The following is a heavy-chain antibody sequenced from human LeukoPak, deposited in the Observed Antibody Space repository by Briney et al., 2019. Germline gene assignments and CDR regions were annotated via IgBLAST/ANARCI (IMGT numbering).Heavy chain of an antibody. CDR1: GFTFSTQW. V-gene: IGHV3-7*01. CDR2: IRQDGSET. D-gene: IGHD3-22*01. CDR3: ARSGYYFYYYYYMDV. Sequence: PGGSLRLSCTASGFTFSTQWMTWVRQALGKGLEWVANIRQDGSETQYVDSMKGRFTISRDNAKNSLYLQMSSLRAEDTAVYYCARSGYYFYYYYYMDVWGKGTTVTVSS. J-gene: IGHJ6*03.